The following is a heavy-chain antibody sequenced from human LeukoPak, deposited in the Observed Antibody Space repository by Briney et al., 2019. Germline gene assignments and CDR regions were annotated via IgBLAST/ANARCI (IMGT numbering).Heavy chain of an antibody. Sequence: TGGSLRLSCAASGFTFSSYSMNWVRQAPGKGLEWVSSISSSSSYIYYADSGKGRFTISRDNAKNSLYLQMNSLRAEDTAVYYCARPGGDSSGYYDGYWGQGTLVTVSS. J-gene: IGHJ4*02. CDR1: GFTFSSYS. CDR3: ARPGGDSSGYYDGY. CDR2: ISSSSSYI. D-gene: IGHD3-22*01. V-gene: IGHV3-21*01.